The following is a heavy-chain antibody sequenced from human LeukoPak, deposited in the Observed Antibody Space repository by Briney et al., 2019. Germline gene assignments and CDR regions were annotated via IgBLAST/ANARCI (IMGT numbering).Heavy chain of an antibody. CDR2: ITSSSSTM. J-gene: IGHJ6*02. CDR1: GFTFSTYS. V-gene: IGHV3-48*01. CDR3: AKDLALMDYYYYGMDV. D-gene: IGHD2-8*01. Sequence: GGSLRLSCAASGFTFSTYSMNWVRQAPGKGLEWVSYITSSSSTMFYADSVKGRFTISRDNAENSMYLQMNSLRAEDTALYYCAKDLALMDYYYYGMDVWGQGTTVTVSS.